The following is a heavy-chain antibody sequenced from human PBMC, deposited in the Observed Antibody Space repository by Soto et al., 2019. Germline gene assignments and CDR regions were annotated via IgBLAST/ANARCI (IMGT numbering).Heavy chain of an antibody. D-gene: IGHD6-19*01. CDR1: GFTVSSKY. V-gene: IGHV3-53*01. CDR2: IYGGGTK. CDR3: VQPTGWPGFDF. Sequence: EVQLVESGGGLIQPGGSLRLSCAASGFTVSSKYMTWVRQAPGKGLEWVSVIYGGGTKYYADSVKGQFTISRDNSKNTLYLQTNSLSAEDTAVYYCVQPTGWPGFDFWGQGTLVTVSS. J-gene: IGHJ4*02.